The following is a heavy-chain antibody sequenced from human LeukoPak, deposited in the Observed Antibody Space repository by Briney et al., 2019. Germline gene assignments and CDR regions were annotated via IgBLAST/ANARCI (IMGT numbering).Heavy chain of an antibody. CDR2: ISSSGSTI. D-gene: IGHD3-16*01. CDR1: GFTFSDYY. V-gene: IGHV3-11*01. J-gene: IGHJ1*01. Sequence: GGSLRLSCAASGFTFSDYYMSWIRQAPGMGLEWVSYISSSGSTIYYADSVKGRFTISRDNSKNTVSLQMNSLRGDDTAVYYCAKDDAWGRYKDWGQGTLVTVSS. CDR3: AKDDAWGRYKD.